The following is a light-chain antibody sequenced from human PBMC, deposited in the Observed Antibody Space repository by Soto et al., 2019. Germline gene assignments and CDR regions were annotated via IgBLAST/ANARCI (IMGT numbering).Light chain of an antibody. CDR1: QSVRRD. J-gene: IGKJ5*01. CDR2: GAS. V-gene: IGKV3-15*01. CDR3: QQYNNWPIT. Sequence: EIVITQSPVTLSLSPLERSTLSCRASQSVRRDLAWYQQKPGQPPRLLMYGASTRATGIPARFSGSGSGTEFTLTISSLQSEDFAVYYCQQYNNWPITFGQGTLPEIK.